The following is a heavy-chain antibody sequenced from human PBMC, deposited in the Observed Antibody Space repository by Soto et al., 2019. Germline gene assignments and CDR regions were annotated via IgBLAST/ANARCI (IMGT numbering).Heavy chain of an antibody. CDR3: ARHLRYYYDPFDY. D-gene: IGHD3-22*01. V-gene: IGHV5-10-1*01. CDR2: IDPSDSYT. Sequence: PGESLKISCKGSGYSFTSYWISWVRQMPGKGLEWMGRIDPSDSYTNYSPSFQGHVTISADKSISTAYLQWSSLKASDTAMYYCARHLRYYYDPFDYWGQGTLVTVSS. CDR1: GYSFTSYW. J-gene: IGHJ4*02.